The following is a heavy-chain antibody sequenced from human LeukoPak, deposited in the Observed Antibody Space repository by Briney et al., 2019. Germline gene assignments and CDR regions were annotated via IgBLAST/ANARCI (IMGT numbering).Heavy chain of an antibody. Sequence: GGSLRLSCAASGFTFSNAWMSWVRQVPGKGLEWVGRIKSKTDGGTTDYAAPVKGRFTISRDDSKNTLYLQMNSLKTEDTAVYYCTTERIAARPWGNWFDPWGQGTLVTVSS. CDR3: TTERIAARPWGNWFDP. D-gene: IGHD6-6*01. J-gene: IGHJ5*02. V-gene: IGHV3-15*01. CDR1: GFTFSNAW. CDR2: IKSKTDGGTT.